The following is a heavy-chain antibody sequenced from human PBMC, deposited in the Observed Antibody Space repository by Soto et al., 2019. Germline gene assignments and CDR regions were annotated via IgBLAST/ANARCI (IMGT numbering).Heavy chain of an antibody. D-gene: IGHD6-13*01. V-gene: IGHV1-3*01. Sequence: ASVKVSCKASGYTFTSYGIHWVRQAPGQRLEWMGWINAANGDTKYSPKFQGRVTITRDTSASTAYMELSSLRSEDTAVYYCVRRHVSATGIDWFDHWGQGTLGTVSP. CDR2: INAANGDT. J-gene: IGHJ5*02. CDR3: VRRHVSATGIDWFDH. CDR1: GYTFTSYG.